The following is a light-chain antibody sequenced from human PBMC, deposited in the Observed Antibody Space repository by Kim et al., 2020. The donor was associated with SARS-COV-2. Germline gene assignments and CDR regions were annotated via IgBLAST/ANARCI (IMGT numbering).Light chain of an antibody. Sequence: YELTQPPSVSVSPGQTASITCSGDKLGDKYASWYQQKPGQSPVLVIYQDSKRPSGIPERFSGSNSGNTATLTISGTQAMDEADYYCQAWDSSTVVFGTGTKVTVL. V-gene: IGLV3-1*01. CDR3: QAWDSSTVV. J-gene: IGLJ1*01. CDR1: KLGDKY. CDR2: QDS.